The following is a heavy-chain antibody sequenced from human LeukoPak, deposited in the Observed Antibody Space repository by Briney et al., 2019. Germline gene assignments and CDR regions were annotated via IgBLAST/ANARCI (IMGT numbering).Heavy chain of an antibody. V-gene: IGHV6-1*01. D-gene: IGHD2-15*01. J-gene: IGHJ5*02. CDR3: ARDVRRVVGA. CDR2: TYYRSKWYN. Sequence: SQTLSLTCALSGDTLSSNSAAWNWIRQSPSRGLEWLVRTYYRSKWYNDYAVSVEIRITINPDISKNQFSLQLNSVTPEDTAVYYCARDVRRVVGAWGQGTLVTVSS. CDR1: GDTLSSNSAA.